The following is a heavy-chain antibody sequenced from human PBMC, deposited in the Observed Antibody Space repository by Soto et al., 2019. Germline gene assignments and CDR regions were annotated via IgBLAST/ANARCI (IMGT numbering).Heavy chain of an antibody. J-gene: IGHJ5*02. CDR2: IYYSGST. CDR1: GGSISSSSYY. D-gene: IGHD3-3*01. CDR3: ATTYYDFWSGYSQWFDP. Sequence: PSETLSLTCTVSGGSISSSSYYWGWIRQPPGKGLEGIGSIYYSGSTYYNPSLKSRVTISVDTSKTQFSLKLSSVTAADTAVYYCATTYYDFWSGYSQWFDPWGQGTLVTVSS. V-gene: IGHV4-39*01.